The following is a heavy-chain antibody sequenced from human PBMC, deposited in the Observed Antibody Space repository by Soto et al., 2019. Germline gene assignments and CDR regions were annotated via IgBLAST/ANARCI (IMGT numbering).Heavy chain of an antibody. D-gene: IGHD3-10*01. CDR3: AKTVKKGFGEFGSGKPFDY. V-gene: IGHV3-23*01. Sequence: QPGGSLRLSCAASGFTFSSYAMSWVRQAPGKGLEWVSAISGSGGSTYYADSVKGRFTISRDNSKNTLYLQMNSLRAEDTAVYYCAKTVKKGFGEFGSGKPFDYWGQGTLVTVSS. J-gene: IGHJ4*02. CDR1: GFTFSSYA. CDR2: ISGSGGST.